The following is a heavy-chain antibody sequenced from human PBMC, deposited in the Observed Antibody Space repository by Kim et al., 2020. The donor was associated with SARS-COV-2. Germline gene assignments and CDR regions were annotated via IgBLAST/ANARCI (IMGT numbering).Heavy chain of an antibody. V-gene: IGHV3-30*07. J-gene: IGHJ4*02. D-gene: IGHD3-10*01. Sequence: CVKCRFTITRDIAKSTLYLQMNSRRAEDTAVYYCARDEGVLWFGELLSDYWGQGTLVTVSS. CDR3: ARDEGVLWFGELLSDY.